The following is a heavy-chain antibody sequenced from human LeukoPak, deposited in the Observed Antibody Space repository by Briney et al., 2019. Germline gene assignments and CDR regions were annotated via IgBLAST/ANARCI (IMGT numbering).Heavy chain of an antibody. V-gene: IGHV1-18*01. CDR1: GYASNAYG. Sequence: ASVTVSCEPSGYASNAYGISWVRQAPGRELEWLGWISGYNYNTNYAQMFRGRVTMTIDTSTITAYMELRSLTSDDTAVYYCARDKSVATAPRHPFDYWGQGTLITVSS. D-gene: IGHD5-12*01. CDR2: ISGYNYNT. J-gene: IGHJ4*02. CDR3: ARDKSVATAPRHPFDY.